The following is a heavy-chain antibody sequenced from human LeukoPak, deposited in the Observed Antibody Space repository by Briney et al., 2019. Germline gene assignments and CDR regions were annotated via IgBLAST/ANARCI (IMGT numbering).Heavy chain of an antibody. Sequence: PGGSLRLSCVASGFTFSNYDMHWVRQAPGKGLEWVASMRNDGSQIYYADSVKGRFTLSRDNSKNTLYLQMNSLRVEDTAIYYCAKDMGRRIFGVAYDAFHIWGQGTMVTVSS. CDR1: GFTFSNYD. D-gene: IGHD3-3*01. CDR3: AKDMGRRIFGVAYDAFHI. J-gene: IGHJ3*02. CDR2: MRNDGSQI. V-gene: IGHV3-30*02.